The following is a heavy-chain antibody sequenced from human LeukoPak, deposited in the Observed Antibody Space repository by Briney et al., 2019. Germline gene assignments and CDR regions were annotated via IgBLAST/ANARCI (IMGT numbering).Heavy chain of an antibody. CDR1: GYSFNDLS. J-gene: IGHJ4*02. CDR3: TAVSLLRGYDVLTFYSYPNYFDF. CDR2: YDPEYGDT. V-gene: IGHV1-24*01. Sequence: GASVKVSCKVSGYSFNDLSVHWVRQAPGKGLQWMGGYDPEYGDTIYAQNFQGRLTMTEETSPATAFMEVSSLRSEDTAVYYCTAVSLLRGYDVLTFYSYPNYFDFWGQGTLVTVSS. D-gene: IGHD3-9*01.